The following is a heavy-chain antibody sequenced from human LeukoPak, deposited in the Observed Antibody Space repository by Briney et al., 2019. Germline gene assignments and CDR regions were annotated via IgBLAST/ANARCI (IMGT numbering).Heavy chain of an antibody. CDR2: IYYSGST. CDR1: GGSISSHY. V-gene: IGHV4-59*11. J-gene: IGHJ4*02. Sequence: PSETLSLTCTVSGGSISSHYWSWIRQPPGKGLEWIGYIYYSGSTNYNPSLKSRVTISVDTSKNQFSLKLSSVTAADTAVYYCARGASGSGSYYWGQGTLVTVSS. D-gene: IGHD3-10*01. CDR3: ARGASGSGSYY.